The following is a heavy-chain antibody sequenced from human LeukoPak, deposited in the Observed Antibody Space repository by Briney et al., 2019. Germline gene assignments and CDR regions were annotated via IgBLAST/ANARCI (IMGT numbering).Heavy chain of an antibody. D-gene: IGHD2-21*02. CDR2: ISSSSSYI. CDR1: GFTFSSYS. V-gene: IGHV3-21*04. Sequence: GGSLRLSCAASGFTFSSYSMNWVRQAPGKGLEWVSSISSSSSYIYYADSVKGRFTISRDNAKNSLYLQMNSLRAEDTAVYYCARDRYCGGDCYFFDYWGQGTLVTVSS. CDR3: ARDRYCGGDCYFFDY. J-gene: IGHJ4*02.